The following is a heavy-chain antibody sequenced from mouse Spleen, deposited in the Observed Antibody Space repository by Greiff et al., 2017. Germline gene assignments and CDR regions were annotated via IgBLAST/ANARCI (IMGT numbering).Heavy chain of an antibody. V-gene: IGHV14-4*01. Sequence: EVHLVESGAELVRPGASVKLSCTASGFNIKDDYMHWVKQRPEQGLEWIGWIDPENGDTEYASKFQGKATITADTSSNTAYLQLSSLTSEDTAVYYCTRGYDYDEGFAYWGQGTLVTVSA. CDR3: TRGYDYDEGFAY. CDR2: IDPENGDT. CDR1: GFNIKDDY. D-gene: IGHD2-4*01. J-gene: IGHJ3*01.